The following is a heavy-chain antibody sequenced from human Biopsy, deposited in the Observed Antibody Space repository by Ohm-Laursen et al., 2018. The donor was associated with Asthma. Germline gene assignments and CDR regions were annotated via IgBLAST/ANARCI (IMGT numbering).Heavy chain of an antibody. CDR1: GGTFNTYV. CDR2: INSVFGTR. V-gene: IGHV1-69*13. CDR3: ARKAGSCISRTCYSLDF. Sequence: SVKVSCKSLGGTFNTYVIGWVRQAPGQGLEWMGGINSVFGTRTYSQKFQDRVTITSDDSTSTVYMELSSLRSEDIAVYYCARKAGSCISRTCYSLDFWGQGTLVTVPS. J-gene: IGHJ4*02. D-gene: IGHD2-2*01.